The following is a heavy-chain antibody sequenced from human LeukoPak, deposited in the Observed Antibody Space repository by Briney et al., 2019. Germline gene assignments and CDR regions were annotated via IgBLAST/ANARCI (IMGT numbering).Heavy chain of an antibody. CDR2: ISRTSEYI. V-gene: IGHV3-21*01. CDR3: AGGGDFDY. D-gene: IGHD3-16*01. Sequence: GGSLRLSCATSGFSFSIYFMNWVRQAPGKGLEWVSSISRTSEYIHYADSVRGRFAISGDNAKNSVYLQMNSLRAEDTAVYFCAGGGDFDYWGQGILVTVSA. J-gene: IGHJ4*02. CDR1: GFSFSIYF.